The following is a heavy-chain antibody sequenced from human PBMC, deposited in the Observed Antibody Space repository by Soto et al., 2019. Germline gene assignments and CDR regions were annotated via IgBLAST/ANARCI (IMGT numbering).Heavy chain of an antibody. V-gene: IGHV1-69*13. CDR3: ARHADLAVAAMDYYYYYGMDV. CDR1: GGTFSSYA. D-gene: IGHD6-19*01. Sequence: EASVKVSCKASGGTFSSYAISWVRQAPGQGLEWMGGIIPIFGTANYVQKFQGRVTITADESTSTAYMELSSLRSEDTAVYYCARHADLAVAAMDYYYYYGMDVWGQGTTVTVSS. J-gene: IGHJ6*02. CDR2: IIPIFGTA.